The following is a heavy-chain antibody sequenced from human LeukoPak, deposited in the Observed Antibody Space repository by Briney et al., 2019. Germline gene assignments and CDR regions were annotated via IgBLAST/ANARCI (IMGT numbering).Heavy chain of an antibody. J-gene: IGHJ5*02. D-gene: IGHD3-10*01. CDR1: GGTFSSYA. CDR2: IIPIFGTA. Sequence: SVKVSCKASGGTFSSYAISWVRQAPGQGLEWMGGIIPIFGTANYAQKFQGRVTITADESTSTAYMELSSLRSDDTAVYYCAAYGSGSYYRNWFDRWGQGTLVTVSS. CDR3: AAYGSGSYYRNWFDR. V-gene: IGHV1-69*13.